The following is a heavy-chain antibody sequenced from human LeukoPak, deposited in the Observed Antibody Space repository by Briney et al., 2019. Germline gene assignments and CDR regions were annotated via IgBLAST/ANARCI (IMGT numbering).Heavy chain of an antibody. J-gene: IGHJ4*02. CDR3: ANSAMVRLRFYYFDY. CDR1: GFTFSSYA. V-gene: IGHV3-23*01. CDR2: ISGSGGST. D-gene: IGHD3-10*01. Sequence: GGSLRLSCAASGFTFSSYAMSWVRQAPGKGLEWVSAISGSGGSTYYADPVKGRFTISRDNSKNTLYLQMNSLRAEDTAVYYCANSAMVRLRFYYFDYWGQGTLVTVSS.